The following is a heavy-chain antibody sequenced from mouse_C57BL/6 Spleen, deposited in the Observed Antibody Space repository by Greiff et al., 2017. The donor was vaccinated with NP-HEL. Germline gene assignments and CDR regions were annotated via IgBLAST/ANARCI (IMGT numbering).Heavy chain of an antibody. V-gene: IGHV1-15*01. CDR2: IDPETGST. CDR3: TRGPYSNYFDY. J-gene: IGHJ2*01. CDR1: GYTFTDYE. D-gene: IGHD2-5*01. Sequence: VKLVESGAELVRPGASVTLSCKASGYTFTDYEMHWVKQTPVHGLEWIGAIDPETGSTAYNQKFKGKAILTADKSSSTAYMELRSLTSEDSAVYYCTRGPYSNYFDYWGQGTTLTVSS.